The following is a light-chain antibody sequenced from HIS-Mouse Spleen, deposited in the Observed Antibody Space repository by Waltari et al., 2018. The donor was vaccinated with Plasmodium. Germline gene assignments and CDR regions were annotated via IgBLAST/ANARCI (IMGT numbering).Light chain of an antibody. CDR1: SSAVGGYHY. CDR2: DVS. V-gene: IGLV2-11*01. Sequence: QSALTQPRSVSGSPGQSVTIPCTGTSSAVGGYHYVSWYQQHPGKAPKLMIYDVSKRPSGVPDRFSGSKSGNTASLTISGLQAEDEADYYCCSYAGSYTYVFGTGTKVTVL. J-gene: IGLJ1*01. CDR3: CSYAGSYTYV.